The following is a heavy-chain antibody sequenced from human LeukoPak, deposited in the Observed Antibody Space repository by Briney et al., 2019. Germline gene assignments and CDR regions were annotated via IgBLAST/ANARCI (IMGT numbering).Heavy chain of an antibody. CDR3: TRGFDISDY. Sequence: GFLRLSCAASGFTFSSYAMHWVRQAPGKGLEWVAVISYDGSNKYYADSVKGRFTISRDNSKNTLYLQMNSLRVEDTAMYYCTRGFDISDYWGQGTVVTVSS. CDR1: GFTFSSYA. D-gene: IGHD3-3*02. CDR2: ISYDGSNK. J-gene: IGHJ4*02. V-gene: IGHV3-30-3*01.